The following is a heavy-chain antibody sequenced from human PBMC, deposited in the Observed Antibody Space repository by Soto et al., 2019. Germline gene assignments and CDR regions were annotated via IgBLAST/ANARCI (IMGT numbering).Heavy chain of an antibody. CDR2: INSDGSST. CDR3: ARAVGSAGVLRYFDWSLPPSSYYYYGMDV. J-gene: IGHJ6*02. CDR1: GFTFSSYW. V-gene: IGHV3-74*01. D-gene: IGHD3-9*01. Sequence: EVQLVESGGGLVQPGGSLRLSCAASGFTFSSYWMHWVRQAPGKGLVWVSRINSDGSSTSYADSVKGRFTISRDNTKNTLYLQMNSLRAEDTAVYYCARAVGSAGVLRYFDWSLPPSSYYYYGMDVWGQGTTVTVSS.